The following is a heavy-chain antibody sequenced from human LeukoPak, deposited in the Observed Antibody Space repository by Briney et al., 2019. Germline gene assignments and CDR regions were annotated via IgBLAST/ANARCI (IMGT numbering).Heavy chain of an antibody. Sequence: GGSLRLSCAASGFTFSSYGMHWVRQAPGKGLEWVAVIWYDGSNKYYADSVKGRFTISRDNSKNTLYLQMNSLRAEDTAVYYCASPLITGTTFDYWGQGTLVTVSS. CDR3: ASPLITGTTFDY. CDR2: IWYDGSNK. J-gene: IGHJ4*02. D-gene: IGHD1-7*01. CDR1: GFTFSSYG. V-gene: IGHV3-33*01.